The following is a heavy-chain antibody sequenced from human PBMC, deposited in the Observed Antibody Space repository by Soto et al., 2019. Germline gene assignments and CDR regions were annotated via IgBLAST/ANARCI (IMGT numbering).Heavy chain of an antibody. J-gene: IGHJ4*02. CDR1: GESISSSSYY. CDR3: ARQRTTVVTQAYFDH. CDR2: IYYSGRT. V-gene: IGHV4-39*01. D-gene: IGHD2-21*02. Sequence: SETLSLTCIVSGESISSSSYYWGWIRQPPGKGLEWIGSIYYSGRTYYNPSFKSRVTISIDKSKNQFSLKLSSVTATDTAVYYCARQRTTVVTQAYFDHWGQGALVT.